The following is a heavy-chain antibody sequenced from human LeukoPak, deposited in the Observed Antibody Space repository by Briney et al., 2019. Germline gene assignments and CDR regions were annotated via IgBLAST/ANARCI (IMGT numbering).Heavy chain of an antibody. V-gene: IGHV3-7*01. Sequence: GGSLRLSCAASGFTFSHYWMSWVRQAPGKGLEWVANIKQDGNEKYYAESVKGRFTISRDNSKNTLYLQMNSLRAEDTAVYYCANSPTYCSSTSCYINYWGQGTLVTVSS. D-gene: IGHD2-2*02. CDR3: ANSPTYCSSTSCYINY. CDR1: GFTFSHYW. J-gene: IGHJ4*02. CDR2: IKQDGNEK.